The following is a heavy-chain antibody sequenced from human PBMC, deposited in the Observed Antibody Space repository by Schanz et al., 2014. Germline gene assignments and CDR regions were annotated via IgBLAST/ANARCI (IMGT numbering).Heavy chain of an antibody. CDR3: ARRVPYSFGLDV. Sequence: EVQVVESGGGFVQPGGSLRLSCAASGFTFSSYVMNWVRQAPGRGVDWVSFISASSDSTSYADSVKSQFTNSRDNSKNTLYLPMNTPRDEDTAMYYCARRVPYSFGLDVWGQGATVTVSS. CDR2: ISASSDST. D-gene: IGHD1-1*01. J-gene: IGHJ6*02. CDR1: GFTFSSYV. V-gene: IGHV3-23*04.